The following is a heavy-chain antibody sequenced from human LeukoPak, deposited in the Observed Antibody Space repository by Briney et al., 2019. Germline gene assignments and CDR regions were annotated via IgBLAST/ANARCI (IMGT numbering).Heavy chain of an antibody. Sequence: PGGSLRLSCAASGFTFSSYWMSWVRQAPGKGLEWVANIKQDGSEKYYVDSVKGRFTISRDNAKNSLYLRMNSLRAEDTAVYYCARVGGSLRVRFLEWLYGAFDIWGQGTMVTVSS. V-gene: IGHV3-7*01. CDR3: ARVGGSLRVRFLEWLYGAFDI. CDR1: GFTFSSYW. J-gene: IGHJ3*02. D-gene: IGHD3-3*01. CDR2: IKQDGSEK.